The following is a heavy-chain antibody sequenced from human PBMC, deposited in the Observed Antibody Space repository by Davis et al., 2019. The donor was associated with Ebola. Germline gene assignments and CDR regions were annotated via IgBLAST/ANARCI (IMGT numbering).Heavy chain of an antibody. J-gene: IGHJ5*02. CDR1: GVSISRHY. Sequence: PSETLSLTCTVSGVSISRHYWGWIRQPPGKGLEWIGSINYNGSTYYNPSLKSRVTISVDTSKNQFSLTLSSVTAADTAVYYCARAPIAGAGTRWGTRWFDPWGQGTLVTVSS. D-gene: IGHD6-13*01. V-gene: IGHV4-39*07. CDR3: ARAPIAGAGTRWGTRWFDP. CDR2: INYNGST.